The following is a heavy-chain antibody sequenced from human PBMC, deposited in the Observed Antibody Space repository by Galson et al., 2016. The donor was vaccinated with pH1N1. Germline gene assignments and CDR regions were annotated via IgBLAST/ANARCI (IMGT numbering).Heavy chain of an antibody. CDR1: GYKFASSW. Sequence: QSGAEVKKPGESLKISCKGSGYKFASSWIVWVRQMPGKGLEWMGIIWLGGSLIRYKPSFQGQVTISADKSINIVYLEWSSLKASDTATYYCARQYDFGDYRGVAFDFWGQGTVVIVSS. CDR3: ARQYDFGDYRGVAFDF. CDR2: IWLGGSLI. J-gene: IGHJ3*01. V-gene: IGHV5-51*03. D-gene: IGHD4-17*01.